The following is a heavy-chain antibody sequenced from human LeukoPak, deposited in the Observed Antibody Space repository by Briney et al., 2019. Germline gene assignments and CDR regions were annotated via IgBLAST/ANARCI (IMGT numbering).Heavy chain of an antibody. Sequence: GASVKVSCKASGYTFTGYCMHWVRQAPGQGLEWMGWISPNSGGTNYAQNFQGRVTMTRDTSISTAYMELSRLRSDDTAVYYCAREYYDSSGYYSYYFDYWGQGTLVTVSS. J-gene: IGHJ4*02. CDR3: AREYYDSSGYYSYYFDY. CDR2: ISPNSGGT. V-gene: IGHV1-2*02. D-gene: IGHD3-22*01. CDR1: GYTFTGYC.